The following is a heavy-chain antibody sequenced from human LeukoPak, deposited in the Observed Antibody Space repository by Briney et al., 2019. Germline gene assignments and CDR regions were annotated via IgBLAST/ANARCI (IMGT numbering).Heavy chain of an antibody. Sequence: PGGSLRFSGAASGFTFSSYSMNWVRKAPGKGLEWVSYISSSSSTIYYADSVKGRFTISRDNAKNSLYLQMNSLRAEDTAVYYCARDPSSWYYYYMDVWGKGTTVTVSS. CDR1: GFTFSSYS. D-gene: IGHD6-13*01. CDR3: ARDPSSWYYYYMDV. J-gene: IGHJ6*03. V-gene: IGHV3-48*01. CDR2: ISSSSSTI.